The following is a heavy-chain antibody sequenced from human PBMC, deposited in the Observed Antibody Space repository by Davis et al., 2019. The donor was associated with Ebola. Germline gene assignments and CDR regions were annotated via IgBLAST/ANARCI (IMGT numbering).Heavy chain of an antibody. CDR2: INPNSGGT. CDR1: GYTFTGYY. CDR3: ARGGTRANWFDP. V-gene: IGHV1-2*04. Sequence: ASVKVSCKASGYTFTGYYMHWVRQAPGQGLEWMGWINPNSGGTNYAQKFQGWVTMTRDTSISTAYMALSRLRSDDTAVYYCARGGTRANWFDPWGQGTLVTVSS. D-gene: IGHD3-10*01. J-gene: IGHJ5*02.